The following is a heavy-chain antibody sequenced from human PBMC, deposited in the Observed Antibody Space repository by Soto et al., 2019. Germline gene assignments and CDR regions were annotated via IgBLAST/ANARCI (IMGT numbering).Heavy chain of an antibody. CDR2: INPKFGDT. CDR3: ARNMDYYYGPGSGNGHGV. D-gene: IGHD3-10*01. J-gene: IGHJ6*02. CDR1: GYTFTAYY. V-gene: IGHV1-2*02. Sequence: QVQLVQSGAEVKEPGDSVRVSCEASGYTFTAYYIHWVRQAPGQGLEWMGWINPKFGDTTYAQDFQGSVYMTRDMSISTVYMELSRLTSDDTAIYYCARNMDYYYGPGSGNGHGVWGQGTTVTVFS.